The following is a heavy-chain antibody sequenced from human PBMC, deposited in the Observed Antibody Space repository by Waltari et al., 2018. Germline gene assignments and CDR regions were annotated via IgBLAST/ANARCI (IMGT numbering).Heavy chain of an antibody. D-gene: IGHD1-26*01. Sequence: QVQLVQSGAEVKTPGASVKVSCKASGYTFASYAMHWVRQAPGQRREWMGWINAGNGNTKYSQKFQGRVTITRDTSASTAYMGLGSLGSEDTAVYYCARGPSPRLGATTDYWGQGTLVTVSS. J-gene: IGHJ4*02. CDR1: GYTFASYA. CDR3: ARGPSPRLGATTDY. V-gene: IGHV1-3*01. CDR2: INAGNGNT.